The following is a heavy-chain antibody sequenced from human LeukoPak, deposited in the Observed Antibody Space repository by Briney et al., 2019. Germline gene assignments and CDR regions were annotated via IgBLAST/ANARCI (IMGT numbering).Heavy chain of an antibody. V-gene: IGHV3-21*01. CDR1: GFTFSSYE. CDR3: AREEFTPYYFDY. Sequence: PGGSLRLSCAASGFTFSSYEMNWVRQAPGKRLEWVSSINSSSSYIYYADSVKGRVTISRDNAKNSLYLQMNSMRAEDTAVYYCAREEFTPYYFDYWGQGTLVTVSS. J-gene: IGHJ4*02. CDR2: INSSSSYI.